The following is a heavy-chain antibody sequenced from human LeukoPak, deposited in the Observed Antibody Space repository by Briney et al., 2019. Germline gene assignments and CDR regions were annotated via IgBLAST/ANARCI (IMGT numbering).Heavy chain of an antibody. CDR3: ARANARHDFWSGYPEDFDY. D-gene: IGHD3-3*01. CDR2: IYTSGST. Sequence: PSETLSLTCTVSGGSISSYYWSWIRQPAGKGLEWIGRIYTSGSTGSNPSLKSRVTISVDTSKNQFSLKLSSVTAADTAVYYCARANARHDFWSGYPEDFDYWGQGTLVTVSS. CDR1: GGSISSYY. V-gene: IGHV4-4*07. J-gene: IGHJ4*02.